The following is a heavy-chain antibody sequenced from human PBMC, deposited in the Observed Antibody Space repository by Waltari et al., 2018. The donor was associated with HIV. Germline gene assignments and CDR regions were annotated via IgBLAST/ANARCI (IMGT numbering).Heavy chain of an antibody. V-gene: IGHV3-23*01. CDR2: MSGRCGST. Sequence: EVQVLESGGGLVQPGGSLRLSCAASGFTFSSYAMSWVRQAPGKGLEWVSAMSGRCGSTYYADSLKGRFTISRDNSKNTLYLQMNSLRAEDTAVYYCANPNAEDYWGQGTLVTVSS. CDR1: GFTFSSYA. CDR3: ANPNAEDY. D-gene: IGHD7-27*01. J-gene: IGHJ4*02.